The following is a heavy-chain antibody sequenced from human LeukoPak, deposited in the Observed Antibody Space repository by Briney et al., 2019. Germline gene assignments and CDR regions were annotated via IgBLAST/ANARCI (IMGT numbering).Heavy chain of an antibody. CDR1: GGTFSSYA. CDR2: IIPIFGTA. J-gene: IGHJ4*02. Sequence: SVKVSCKASGGTFSSYAISWVRQAPGQGLEWMGGIIPIFGTANYAQKFQGRVTITADESTSTAYMELSSLKSEDTAVYYCARELPPDDILDYWGQGTLVTVSS. V-gene: IGHV1-69*01. CDR3: ARELPPDDILDY. D-gene: IGHD3-9*01.